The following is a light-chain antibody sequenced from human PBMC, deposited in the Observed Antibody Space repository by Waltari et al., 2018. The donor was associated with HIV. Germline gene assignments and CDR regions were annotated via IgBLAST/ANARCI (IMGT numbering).Light chain of an antibody. CDR2: EAS. CDR1: QSIRSY. CDR3: QQSYSISYT. V-gene: IGKV1-39*01. J-gene: IGKJ2*01. Sequence: DIQLTQSPSSLSASVGDSVTITCRASQSIRSYLNWYQQKPGRAPELLIYEASRLQSGVPSRFSGSGSGTDFTLTINSLQPEDFATYYCQQSYSISYTFGPGTKVEIK.